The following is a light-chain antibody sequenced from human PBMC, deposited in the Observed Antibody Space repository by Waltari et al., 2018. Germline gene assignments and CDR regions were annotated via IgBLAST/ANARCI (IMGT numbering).Light chain of an antibody. CDR1: SGPGTNL. CDR3: QTGGHGTWV. CDR2: VNSDGSH. J-gene: IGLJ3*02. Sequence: QLVLTQSPSASASLGASVKLTCTLSSGPGTNLIAWLQQQPEKGPRYLMNVNSDGSHNKGVGIPDRFSGSSSGAERYLTISSLQSEDEADYYCQTGGHGTWVFGGGTRLTVL. V-gene: IGLV4-69*01.